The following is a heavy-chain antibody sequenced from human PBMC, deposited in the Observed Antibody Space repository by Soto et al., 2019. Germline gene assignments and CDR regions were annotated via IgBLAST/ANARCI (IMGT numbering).Heavy chain of an antibody. CDR2: INPNNGNT. V-gene: IGHV1-18*04. J-gene: IGHJ4*02. CDR3: ARVKYYDFWSANDY. CDR1: GYTFTGYY. Sequence: GASVQVSCKASGYTFTGYYMHWVRQAPGQGLEWMGWINPNNGNTNYAQKFQGRVTMTTDTSTITAYMELRSLRSDDTAVYYCARVKYYDFWSANDYWGQGTLVTVSS. D-gene: IGHD3-3*01.